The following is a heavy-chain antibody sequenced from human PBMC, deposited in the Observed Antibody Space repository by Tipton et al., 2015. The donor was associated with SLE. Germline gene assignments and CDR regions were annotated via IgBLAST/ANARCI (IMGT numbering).Heavy chain of an antibody. D-gene: IGHD4-11*01. J-gene: IGHJ4*02. CDR3: ARLDDYSTY. CDR2: IYHSGST. CDR1: GGSISSYY. Sequence: TLSLTCTVSGGSISSYYWGWIRQPPGKGLEWIGSIYHSGSTYYNPSPKSRVTISVDTSTNKFSLKLSSVTAADTAVYYCARLDDYSTYWGQGTLVTVSS. V-gene: IGHV4-38-2*02.